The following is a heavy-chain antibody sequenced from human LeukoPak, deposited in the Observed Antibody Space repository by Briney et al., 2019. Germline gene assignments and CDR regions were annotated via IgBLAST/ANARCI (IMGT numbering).Heavy chain of an antibody. CDR1: GYTFKNYG. CDR3: ARDWGGWELVRTFFDL. J-gene: IGHJ4*02. Sequence: ASVTVSCKASGYTFKNYGISWVRQAPGQGLEWMGWISVSNGNTNYAQSLQGRITMTTDSSTSTAYMQLRSLTSDDTAIYYCARDWGGWELVRTFFDLWGQGTLITVSA. D-gene: IGHD3-10*01. V-gene: IGHV1-18*01. CDR2: ISVSNGNT.